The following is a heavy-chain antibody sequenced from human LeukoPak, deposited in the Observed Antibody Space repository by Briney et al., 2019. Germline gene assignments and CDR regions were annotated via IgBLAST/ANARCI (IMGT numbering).Heavy chain of an antibody. CDR3: ARDLRYSTFDY. Sequence: GGSLRLSCAASGFTFSSYSMNWVRQAPGKGLEWVANIKQDGGEKNFVDSVKGRFSISRDNAQASLYVQMDSLRPEDTAVYYCARDLRYSTFDYWGQGTLVTVSS. J-gene: IGHJ4*02. D-gene: IGHD6-13*01. CDR1: GFTFSSYS. V-gene: IGHV3-7*01. CDR2: IKQDGGEK.